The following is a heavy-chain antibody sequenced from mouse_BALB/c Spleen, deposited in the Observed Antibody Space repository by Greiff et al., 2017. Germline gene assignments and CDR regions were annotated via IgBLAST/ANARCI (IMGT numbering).Heavy chain of an antibody. V-gene: IGHV1-55*01. CDR1: GFNIKDYY. Sequence: VQVVESGAELVRSGASVKLSCTASGFNIKDYYMHWVKQRPGQGLEWIGNIYPGSGSTNYDEKFKSKATLTVDTSSSTAYMQLSSLTSEDSAVYYCTIKPYDYGQKGYYAMDYWGQGTSVTVSS. D-gene: IGHD2-4*01. J-gene: IGHJ4*01. CDR2: IYPGSGST. CDR3: TIKPYDYGQKGYYAMDY.